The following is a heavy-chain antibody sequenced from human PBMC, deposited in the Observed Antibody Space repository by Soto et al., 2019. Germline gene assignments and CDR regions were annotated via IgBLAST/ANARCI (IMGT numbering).Heavy chain of an antibody. CDR1: GYTFTGYY. V-gene: IGHV1-2*02. CDR2: INPNSGGT. D-gene: IGHD3-16*02. J-gene: IGHJ4*02. Sequence: QVQLVQSGAEVNKPGASVKVSCKASGYTFTGYYMHWVRQAPGQGLEWMGWINPNSGGTNYEQKCQGRVTMTRDKSIRTAYMELSSLRSDETAVYYCARTRRPALRLGELSLYLDSGGQGPLVTVSS. CDR3: ARTRRPALRLGELSLYLDS.